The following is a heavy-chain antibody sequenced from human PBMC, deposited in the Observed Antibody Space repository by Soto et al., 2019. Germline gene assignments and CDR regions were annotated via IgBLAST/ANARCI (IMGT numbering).Heavy chain of an antibody. CDR1: GYTFTSYG. Sequence: ASVKVSCKPTGYTFTSYGISWVRQAPGQGLEWMGWISAYNGNTNYAQKLQGRVTMTTDTSTSTAYMELRSLRSDDTAVYYCARNYCSGGSCYSSDYYYYGMDVWGQGTTVTVSS. D-gene: IGHD2-15*01. V-gene: IGHV1-18*04. J-gene: IGHJ6*02. CDR3: ARNYCSGGSCYSSDYYYYGMDV. CDR2: ISAYNGNT.